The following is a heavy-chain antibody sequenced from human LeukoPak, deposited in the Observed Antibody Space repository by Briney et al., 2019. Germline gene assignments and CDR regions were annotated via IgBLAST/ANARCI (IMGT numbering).Heavy chain of an antibody. D-gene: IGHD1-26*01. Sequence: ASVKVSCKVSGYTLTELSMHWVRQAPGKGLERMGGFDPEDGETIYAQKFQGRVTMTEDTSTDTAYMELSSLRSEDTAVYYCATIMGAGDNWFDPWGQGTLVTVSS. J-gene: IGHJ5*02. CDR3: ATIMGAGDNWFDP. CDR2: FDPEDGET. CDR1: GYTLTELS. V-gene: IGHV1-24*01.